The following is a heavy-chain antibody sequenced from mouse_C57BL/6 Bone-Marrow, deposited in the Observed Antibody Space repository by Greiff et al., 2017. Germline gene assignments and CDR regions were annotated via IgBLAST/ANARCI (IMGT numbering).Heavy chain of an antibody. J-gene: IGHJ2*01. CDR3: ARLLTGDYFDY. D-gene: IGHD4-1*01. V-gene: IGHV4-1*01. Sequence: VQLKQSGGGLVQPGGSLKISCAASGIDFSRYWMSWVRRAPGKGLEWIGEINPDSSTINSAPSLKDKFIISRDNAKNTLYLQMSKVRSEDTALYYCARLLTGDYFDYWGQGTTLTVSS. CDR1: GIDFSRYW. CDR2: INPDSSTI.